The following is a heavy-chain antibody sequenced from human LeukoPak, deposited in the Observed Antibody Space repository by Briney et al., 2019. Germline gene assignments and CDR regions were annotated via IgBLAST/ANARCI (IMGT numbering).Heavy chain of an antibody. Sequence: GGSLRLSCAASGFTFSSYGMHWVRQAPGKGLEWVAVISYDGSNKYYADSVKGRFTISRDNSKNTLYLQMNSLRAEDTAVYYCAKDSTLIAAEENWFDPWGQGTLVTVSS. D-gene: IGHD6-13*01. CDR1: GFTFSSYG. J-gene: IGHJ5*02. CDR3: AKDSTLIAAEENWFDP. CDR2: ISYDGSNK. V-gene: IGHV3-30*18.